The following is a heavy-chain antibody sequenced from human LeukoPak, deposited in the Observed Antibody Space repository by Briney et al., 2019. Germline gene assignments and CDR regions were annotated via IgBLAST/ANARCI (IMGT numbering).Heavy chain of an antibody. CDR2: IYPGDSDT. J-gene: IGHJ4*02. CDR1: GYSFTSYW. V-gene: IGHV5-51*01. CDR3: ARRNYDFWSGPEPFDY. D-gene: IGHD3-3*01. Sequence: GESLKISCKGSGYSFTSYWIGWVRQMPGKGLEWMGIIYPGDSDTRYSPSFQGQVTISADKSISTAYLQWSSLKASDTAMYYCARRNYDFWSGPEPFDYWGQGTLVTVSS.